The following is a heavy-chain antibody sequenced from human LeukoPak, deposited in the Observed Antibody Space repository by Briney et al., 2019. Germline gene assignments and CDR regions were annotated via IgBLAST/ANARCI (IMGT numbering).Heavy chain of an antibody. Sequence: VRSLRLSSAASRFGSSSYFMSFALQAPWKGLQWVANIKADGSGEYYVDSVKGRFTISRDNAKNSLYLQMNSLRAENTAVYYCERDNSGGHFQHWGQGTLVTVSS. CDR2: IKADGSGE. CDR3: ERDNSGGHFQH. J-gene: IGHJ1*01. CDR1: RFGSSSYF. V-gene: IGHV3-7*01. D-gene: IGHD4-23*01.